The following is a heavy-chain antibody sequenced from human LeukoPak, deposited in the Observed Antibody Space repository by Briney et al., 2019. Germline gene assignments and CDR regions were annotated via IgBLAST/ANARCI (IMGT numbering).Heavy chain of an antibody. J-gene: IGHJ4*02. V-gene: IGHV4-30-4*01. CDR3: ARTRNCSGGSCESDSGDY. CDR2: IYYSGST. CDR1: GGSISSGDYY. Sequence: SETLSLTCTVSGGSISSGDYYWSWIRQPPGKGLEWIGYIYYSGSTYYNPSLKSRVTISVDTSKNQFSLKLSSVTAADTAVYYCARTRNCSGGSCESDSGDYWGQGTLVTVSS. D-gene: IGHD2-15*01.